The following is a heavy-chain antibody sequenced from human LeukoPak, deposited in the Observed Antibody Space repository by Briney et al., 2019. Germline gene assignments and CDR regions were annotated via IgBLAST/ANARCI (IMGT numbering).Heavy chain of an antibody. V-gene: IGHV4-59*12. Sequence: SETLSLACTVSGGSISSYYWSWLRQPPGKGLEWIGYIYYSGSTNYNPSLKSRVTISVDTSKNQFSLKLSSVTAADTAVYYCAREGVDAFDIWGQGTMVTVSS. CDR1: GGSISSYY. J-gene: IGHJ3*02. CDR3: AREGVDAFDI. D-gene: IGHD2-8*01. CDR2: IYYSGST.